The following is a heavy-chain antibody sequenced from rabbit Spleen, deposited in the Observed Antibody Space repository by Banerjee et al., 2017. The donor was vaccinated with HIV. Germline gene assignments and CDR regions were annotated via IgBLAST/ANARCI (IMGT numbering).Heavy chain of an antibody. CDR1: GFSFSSSW. D-gene: IGHD2-1*01. Sequence: LEESGGGLVKPGGTLTLTCTVSGFSFSSSWICWVRQAPGKGLEWIACIDTSDGDTDYANWPKGRFTISKTSSTTVTLQMTSLTAADTATYFCARRNSANSDSIKYDVWGPGTLVTVS. CDR2: IDTSDGDT. CDR3: ARRNSANSDSIKYDV. J-gene: IGHJ4*01. V-gene: IGHV1S45*01.